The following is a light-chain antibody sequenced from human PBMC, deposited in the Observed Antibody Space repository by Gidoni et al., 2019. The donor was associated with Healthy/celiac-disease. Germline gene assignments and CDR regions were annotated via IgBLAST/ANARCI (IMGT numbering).Light chain of an antibody. Sequence: DIQMTQSPSSLSASVGDRVTITCRASQSISSHLNWYQQKPGKAPKLLIYAASSLQSRVPSRCSGSGTGTDFTLTISRLQPEDFATYYWQQSYSTPYTFGQGTKLEIK. CDR2: AAS. CDR3: QQSYSTPYT. CDR1: QSISSH. J-gene: IGKJ2*01. V-gene: IGKV1-39*01.